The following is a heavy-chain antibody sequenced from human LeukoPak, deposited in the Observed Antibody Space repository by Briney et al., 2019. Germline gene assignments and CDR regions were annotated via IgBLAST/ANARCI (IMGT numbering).Heavy chain of an antibody. J-gene: IGHJ4*02. CDR3: ARAYGDYALEY. D-gene: IGHD4-17*01. Sequence: GGSLRLSCAASGFTFSNYGMHWVRQAPGKGLEWVAVISYDGSNKYYADSVKGRFTISRDNSKNTLYLQMNSLRAEDTAVYYCARAYGDYALEYWGQGTLVTVFS. CDR2: ISYDGSNK. CDR1: GFTFSNYG. V-gene: IGHV3-30*12.